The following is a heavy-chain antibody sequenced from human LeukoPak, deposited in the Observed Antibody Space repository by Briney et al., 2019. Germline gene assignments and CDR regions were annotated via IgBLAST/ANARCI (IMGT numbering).Heavy chain of an antibody. CDR3: ARTYCSSTSCFFDY. CDR2: INHSGST. V-gene: IGHV4-34*01. D-gene: IGHD2-2*01. J-gene: IGHJ4*02. CDR1: GGSFSGYY. Sequence: SETLSLTCAVYGGSFSGYYWSRIRQPPGKGLEWIGEINHSGSTNYNPSLKSRVTISVDTSKNQFSLKLSSVTAADTAVYYCARTYCSSTSCFFDYWGQGTLVTVSS.